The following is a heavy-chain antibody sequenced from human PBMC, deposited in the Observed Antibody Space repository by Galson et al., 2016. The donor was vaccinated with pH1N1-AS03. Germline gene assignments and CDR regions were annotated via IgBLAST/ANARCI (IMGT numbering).Heavy chain of an antibody. J-gene: IGHJ3*02. V-gene: IGHV6-1*01. D-gene: IGHD1-1*01. CDR1: GDSVSSNIDA. CDR2: TYWRSKRYN. Sequence: CAISGDSVSSNIDAWNWIRQSPSGGLEWLGRTYWRSKRYNDYAVSVKSRITINPDTSKNQFSLQLNSVTPEDTAVYYCARGRYSAFDIWGQGAKVTVSS. CDR3: ARGRYSAFDI.